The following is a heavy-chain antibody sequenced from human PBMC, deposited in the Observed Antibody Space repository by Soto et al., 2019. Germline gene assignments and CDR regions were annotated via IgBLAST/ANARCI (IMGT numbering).Heavy chain of an antibody. Sequence: QVQLVQSGAEEKKPGASVKVSCMSSGYTLIKYGIHWMRQAPGARPEWMAWINADNGDTRYSQKFRGRVTFTRDTSTSTAYMELSSIMSEDTAVYYCARDLLGDAGMIADYWGQGTLVTVAS. CDR3: ARDLLGDAGMIADY. V-gene: IGHV1-3*05. CDR1: GYTLIKYG. D-gene: IGHD3-22*01. J-gene: IGHJ4*02. CDR2: INADNGDT.